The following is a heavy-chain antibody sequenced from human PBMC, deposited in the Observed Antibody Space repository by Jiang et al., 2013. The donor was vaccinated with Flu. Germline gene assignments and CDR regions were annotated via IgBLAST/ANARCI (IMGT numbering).Heavy chain of an antibody. D-gene: IGHD3-3*01. Sequence: GAEVKKPGSSVKVSCKASGGTFSSYAISWVRQAPGQGLEWMGGIIPIFGTANYAQKFQGRVTITADESTSTAYMELSSLRSEDTAVYYCARDGVYYDFWSGYPHGRDRSGRTHPKYNWFDPWGQGTLVTVSS. V-gene: IGHV1-69*01. CDR2: IIPIFGTA. CDR1: GGTFSSYA. CDR3: ARDGVYYDFWSGYPHGRDRSGRTHPKYNWFDP. J-gene: IGHJ5*02.